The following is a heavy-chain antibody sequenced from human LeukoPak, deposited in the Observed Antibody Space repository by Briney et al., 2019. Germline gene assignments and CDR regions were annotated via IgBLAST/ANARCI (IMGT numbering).Heavy chain of an antibody. CDR3: ARGSHPVTGTLGGYFDP. Sequence: SETLSLTCSVSSYSINSNYYWGWIRQSPGKGLEWIGSIYHTGSAYYNPSLKSRVTISLDASNKQFSLRLSSVTAADTAVYYCARGSHPVTGTLGGYFDPWGQGTLVTVSS. D-gene: IGHD6-19*01. CDR2: IYHTGSA. CDR1: SYSINSNYY. V-gene: IGHV4-38-2*02. J-gene: IGHJ4*02.